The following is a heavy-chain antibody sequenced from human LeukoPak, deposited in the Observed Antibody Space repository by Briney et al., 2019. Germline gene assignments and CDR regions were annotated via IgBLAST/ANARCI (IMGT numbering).Heavy chain of an antibody. CDR3: ARAWGGYDTSGPFDY. Sequence: ASVKVSCNASGGTFSTYAISWVRQAPGQGLEWMGGIIPMFGTPNYAQKFQGRVTITTDESTSTAYMGLSSLRSEDTAVYYCARAWGGYDTSGPFDYWGQGTLVTVSS. V-gene: IGHV1-69*05. CDR1: GGTFSTYA. D-gene: IGHD3-22*01. CDR2: IIPMFGTP. J-gene: IGHJ4*02.